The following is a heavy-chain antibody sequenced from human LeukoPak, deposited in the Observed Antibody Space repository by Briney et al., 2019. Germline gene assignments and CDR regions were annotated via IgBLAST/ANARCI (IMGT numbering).Heavy chain of an antibody. Sequence: ASXKVSCKASGYTFTSYYMHWVRQAPGQGVEWMGIINPSGGSTSYAQKVQGRVTMNRDTSTSTVYMELSSLRSEDTAVYYCARGIGQQLSTVGFDYWGQGTLVTVSS. CDR1: GYTFTSYY. CDR2: INPSGGST. J-gene: IGHJ4*02. CDR3: ARGIGQQLSTVGFDY. D-gene: IGHD6-13*01. V-gene: IGHV1-46*01.